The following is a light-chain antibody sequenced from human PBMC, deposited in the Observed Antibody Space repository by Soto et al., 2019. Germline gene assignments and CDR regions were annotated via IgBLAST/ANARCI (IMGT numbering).Light chain of an antibody. J-gene: IGKJ1*01. V-gene: IGKV3-20*01. CDR3: QQYRDLPWT. Sequence: EIVLTHSPGTLALSPWERATVSCRASQSVDSGDIDWYQQKPVQAPRRLISGASGRASGVSDRFSGSGSGTDFTLTIDRLEAEAFAVYCRQQYRDLPWTYGQGTKVDIK. CDR2: GAS. CDR1: QSVDSGD.